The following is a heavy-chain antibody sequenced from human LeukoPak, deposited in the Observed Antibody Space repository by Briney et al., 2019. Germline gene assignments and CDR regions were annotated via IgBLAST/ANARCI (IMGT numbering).Heavy chain of an antibody. J-gene: IGHJ4*02. CDR1: GYTFTSYG. D-gene: IGHD4-17*01. CDR3: ARVPKQTTVTTFGY. Sequence: ASVKVSCKASGYTFTSYGISWVRQAPGQGLEWMGWISAYNGNTNYAQKLQGRVTMTTDTSTSTAYMELSRLRSDDTAVYYCARVPKQTTVTTFGYWGQGTLVTVSS. V-gene: IGHV1-18*01. CDR2: ISAYNGNT.